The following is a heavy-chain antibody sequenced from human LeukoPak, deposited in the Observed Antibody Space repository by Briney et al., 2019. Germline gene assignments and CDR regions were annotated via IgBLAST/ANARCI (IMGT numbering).Heavy chain of an antibody. J-gene: IGHJ4*02. CDR2: ISGSGGST. CDR1: GFGVSNNY. V-gene: IGHV3-23*01. CDR3: AKETRGGWYDYFDY. Sequence: GGSLRLSCAASGFGVSNNYMSWVRQAPGKGLEWVSAISGSGGSTYYADSVKGRFTISRDNSKNTLYLQMNSLRAEDTAVYYCAKETRGGWYDYFDYWGQGTLVTVSS. D-gene: IGHD6-19*01.